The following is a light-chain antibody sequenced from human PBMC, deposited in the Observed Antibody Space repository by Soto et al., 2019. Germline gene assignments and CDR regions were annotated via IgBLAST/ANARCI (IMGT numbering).Light chain of an antibody. CDR2: EGS. J-gene: IGLJ3*02. V-gene: IGLV2-23*01. CDR1: SSDVGSYNL. CDR3: SSHAGIKNVV. Sequence: QSALTQPASVSGSPGQSITISCTGTSSDVGSYNLVSWYQQHPGKAPKLMIYEGSKRPSGVSNRFSGSKSGNTASLTISGLQAEDEADYYCSSHAGIKNVVFGGGTQLTVL.